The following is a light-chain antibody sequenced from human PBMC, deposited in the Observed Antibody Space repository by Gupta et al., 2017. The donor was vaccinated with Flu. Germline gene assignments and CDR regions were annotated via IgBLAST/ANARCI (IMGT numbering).Light chain of an antibody. Sequence: SSALTQAPAVSVALGQTVTMTCQGDGLRTDYASWYQQKPGQAPKLVIYGKNKRPSGSPDRCSGSGSGNTASLTITGXQXEEEADXYCNYRDNSDSSDRVVFGGGTKLTVL. J-gene: IGLJ3*02. V-gene: IGLV3-19*01. CDR1: GLRTDY. CDR2: GKN. CDR3: NYRDNSDSSDRVV.